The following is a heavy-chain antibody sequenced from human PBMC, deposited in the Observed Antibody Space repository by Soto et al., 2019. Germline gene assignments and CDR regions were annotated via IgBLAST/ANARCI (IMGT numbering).Heavy chain of an antibody. D-gene: IGHD3-10*01. CDR3: ARQSTLFLPRGVIIPHRGPFDP. Sequence: SETLSLTCTVSGGSINSGNHYWSWIRQHPGKGLEWIEYIYASGSTFYHPYLKSRVTISVATSEIKFSLKMTSVPAADSAVYYCARQSTLFLPRGVIIPHRGPFDPWGQGTLVTFS. J-gene: IGHJ5*02. CDR1: GGSINSGNHY. V-gene: IGHV4-31*03. CDR2: IYASGST.